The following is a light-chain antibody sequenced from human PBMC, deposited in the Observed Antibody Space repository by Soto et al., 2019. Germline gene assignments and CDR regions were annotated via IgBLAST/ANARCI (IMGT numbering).Light chain of an antibody. CDR3: QHNVDPKT. V-gene: IGKV3-20*01. CDR2: RAS. CDR1: QSVGSTQ. J-gene: IGKJ1*01. Sequence: EIVLTQSPGTLSLSPGERATLSCRASQSVGSTQLAWYQKRPGQAPRLLIYRASNRATGIPDRFSGSGSGTDFPLTISRLEPEYFAVYYCQHNVDPKTFGQGTRVEIK.